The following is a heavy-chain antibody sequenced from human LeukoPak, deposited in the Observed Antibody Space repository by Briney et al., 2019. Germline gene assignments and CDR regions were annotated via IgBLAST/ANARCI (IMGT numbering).Heavy chain of an antibody. V-gene: IGHV4-59*08. CDR2: IYYSGST. Sequence: SETLSLTCSVSGGSISNYYWTWIRQPPGKGLEWIGYIYYSGSTNYNPSLKSRVTISVDTSKNQFSLKLGSVTAADTAVYYCARLSTYSSSWYYFDYWGQGTLVTVSS. J-gene: IGHJ4*02. CDR3: ARLSTYSSSWYYFDY. CDR1: GGSISNYY. D-gene: IGHD6-13*01.